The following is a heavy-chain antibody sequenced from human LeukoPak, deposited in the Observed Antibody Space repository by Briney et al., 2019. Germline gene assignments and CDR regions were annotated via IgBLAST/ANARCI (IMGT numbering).Heavy chain of an antibody. Sequence: GGSLRLSCAASGFTLRSYWMHWVRQAPGKGLVWVSRINSDGISTTYADSVKGRFTISRDNAKNTLYLQMNSLRAEDTAVYYCCREDYYDSRYSWFDPWGQGTLVTVSS. D-gene: IGHD3-22*01. V-gene: IGHV3-74*01. CDR3: CREDYYDSRYSWFDP. CDR2: INSDGIST. J-gene: IGHJ5*02. CDR1: GFTLRSYW.